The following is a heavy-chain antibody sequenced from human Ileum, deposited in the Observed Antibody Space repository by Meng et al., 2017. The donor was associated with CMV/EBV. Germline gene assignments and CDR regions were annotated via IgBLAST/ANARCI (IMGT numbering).Heavy chain of an antibody. CDR1: GFTFRSYA. J-gene: IGHJ4*02. CDR3: VKSIDY. V-gene: IGHV3-7*01. Sequence: GESLKISCAASGFTFRSYAMSWVRQAPGKGLEWVANIKQDGSGRDYVDSVKGRFTISRDNAKNSLYLQMNSLRAEDTAMYYCVKSIDYWGQGTLVTVSS. CDR2: IKQDGSGR.